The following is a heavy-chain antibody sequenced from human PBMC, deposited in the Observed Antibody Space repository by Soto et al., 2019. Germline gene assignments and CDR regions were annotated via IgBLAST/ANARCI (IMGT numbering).Heavy chain of an antibody. D-gene: IGHD3-3*01. J-gene: IGHJ5*02. Sequence: SETLSLTCAVSGDSVSSNYWWSWVRRPPGKGLEWIGEVYHSGSTNYNPSLKSRVTISIDKSQNQFSLRLNSVTAADTAVYYCAKFPRAVFGVVNYNWFDTWGQGTLVTVSS. CDR2: VYHSGST. CDR1: GDSVSSNYW. V-gene: IGHV4-4*02. CDR3: AKFPRAVFGVVNYNWFDT.